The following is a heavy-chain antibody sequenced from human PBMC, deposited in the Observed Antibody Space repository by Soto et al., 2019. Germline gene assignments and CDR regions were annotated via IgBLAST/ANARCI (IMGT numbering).Heavy chain of an antibody. CDR1: VGSFSGYY. CDR2: INHSGST. CDR3: AFGGYYYYYGMDV. J-gene: IGHJ6*02. V-gene: IGHV4-34*01. Sequence: PSETLYLACAVYVGSFSGYYWSWIRQPPGKGLEWIGEINHSGSTNYNPSLKSRVTISVDTSKNQFSLKLSSVTAADTAVYYCAFGGYYYYYGMDVWGQGTTVTVSS. D-gene: IGHD3-10*01.